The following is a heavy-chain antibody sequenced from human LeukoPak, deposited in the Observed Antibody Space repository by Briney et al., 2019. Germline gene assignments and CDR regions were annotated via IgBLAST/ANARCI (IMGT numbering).Heavy chain of an antibody. V-gene: IGHV1-2*02. CDR2: INLNRGVT. CDR1: GYTFSDYY. J-gene: IGHJ4*02. Sequence: ASVKVSCKASGYTFSDYYLHWVRQAPGQGLEWMGWINLNRGVTNCAQKFQGRVTMTRDTSISTAYMELSRLRSDDTAVYYCARGQQWLEAFEHWGQGTLVTVSS. CDR3: ARGQQWLEAFEH. D-gene: IGHD6-19*01.